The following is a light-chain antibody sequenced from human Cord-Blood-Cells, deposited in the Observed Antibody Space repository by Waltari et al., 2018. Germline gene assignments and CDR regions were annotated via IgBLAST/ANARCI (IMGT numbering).Light chain of an antibody. CDR2: DVS. V-gene: IGLV2-11*01. CDR1: SSDVGGYNY. CDR3: CSYAGSYTWV. J-gene: IGLJ3*02. Sequence: QSALTQPRSVSGSPGQSVTISCTGTSSDVGGYNYVSWYQQHPGKAPKLMIYDVSKRPSGGPCRCSGSKSGNTASLTISGLQAEDEADYYCCSYAGSYTWVFGGGTKLTVL.